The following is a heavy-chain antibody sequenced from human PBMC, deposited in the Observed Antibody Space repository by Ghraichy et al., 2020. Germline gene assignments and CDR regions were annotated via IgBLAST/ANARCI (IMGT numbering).Heavy chain of an antibody. D-gene: IGHD2-15*01. CDR3: AKDREVAATYNWFDP. CDR1: GFTLSSYA. V-gene: IGHV3-23*01. J-gene: IGHJ5*02. Sequence: GGSLRLSCAVSGFTLSSYAMSWVRQAPGKGLEWVSAISGSGGSTYYADSVKGRFTISRDNSKNTLYLQMNSLRAEDTAVYYCAKDREVAATYNWFDPWGQGTLVTVSS. CDR2: ISGSGGST.